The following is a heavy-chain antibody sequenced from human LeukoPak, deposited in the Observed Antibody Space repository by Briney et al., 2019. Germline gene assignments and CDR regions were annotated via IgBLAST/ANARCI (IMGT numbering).Heavy chain of an antibody. V-gene: IGHV4-59*08. CDR2: IYYSGST. J-gene: IGHJ4*02. CDR3: ARHHQPLYYFDY. D-gene: IGHD2-2*01. CDR1: GGSISSYY. Sequence: PSETLSLTCTVSGGSISSYYWSWIRQPPGKGLEWIGYIYYSGSTNYNPSLKSRVTISVDTSKNQFSLKLSSVTAADTAVYHCARHHQPLYYFDYWGQGTLVTVSS.